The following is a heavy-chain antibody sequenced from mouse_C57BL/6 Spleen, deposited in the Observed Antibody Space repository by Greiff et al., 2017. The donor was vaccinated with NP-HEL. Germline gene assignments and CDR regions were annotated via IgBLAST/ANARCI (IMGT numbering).Heavy chain of an antibody. CDR3: AIDSGYVQAWFAY. D-gene: IGHD3-2*02. CDR1: GYTFTSYW. J-gene: IGHJ3*01. CDR2: IHPSDSDT. V-gene: IGHV1-74*01. Sequence: QVQLQQPGAELVKPGASVKVSCKASGYTFTSYWMHWVKQRPGQGLEWIGRIHPSDSDTNYNQKFKGKATLTVDKSSSTAYMQLSSLTSEDSAVYDCAIDSGYVQAWFAYWGQGTLVTVSA.